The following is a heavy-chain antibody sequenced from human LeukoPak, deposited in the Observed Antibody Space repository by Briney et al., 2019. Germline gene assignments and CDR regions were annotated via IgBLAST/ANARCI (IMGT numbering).Heavy chain of an antibody. CDR2: INQDGSEK. Sequence: GGSLRLSCAASGFSFSSYSMTWVRQAPGKGLEWVANINQDGSEKYYVDSVKGRLTISRDNARKSLCLQMSSLRAEDTAVYYCARDLKLELPASSGYCYGMDVWGQGTTVTVSS. D-gene: IGHD1-7*01. CDR3: ARDLKLELPASSGYCYGMDV. V-gene: IGHV3-7*01. CDR1: GFSFSSYS. J-gene: IGHJ6*02.